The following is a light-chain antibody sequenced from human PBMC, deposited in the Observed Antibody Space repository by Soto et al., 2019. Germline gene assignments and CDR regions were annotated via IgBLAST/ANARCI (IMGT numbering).Light chain of an antibody. V-gene: IGKV3-20*01. J-gene: IGKJ1*01. Sequence: TPSPSTLSASVGDRFTITFRASQSINSLLAWYQQKPGQAPRLLIYGASNRATGIPDRFSGSGSGTDFTLTISRLEPEDFAVYYCQQYGSSGTFGQGTKVDIK. CDR3: QQYGSSGT. CDR1: QSINSL. CDR2: GAS.